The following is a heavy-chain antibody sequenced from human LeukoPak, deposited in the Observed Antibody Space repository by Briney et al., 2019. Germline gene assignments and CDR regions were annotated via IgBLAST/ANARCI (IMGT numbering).Heavy chain of an antibody. J-gene: IGHJ5*02. CDR3: ARGFRVETTVTTSSGGWFDP. Sequence: GGSLRLSCAASGFTFSSYWMHWVRQAPGKGLVWVSRINSDGGSTSYADSVKGRFTISRDNAKNTLYLQMNSLRAEDTAVYYCARGFRVETTVTTSSGGWFDPWGQGTLVTVSS. V-gene: IGHV3-74*01. D-gene: IGHD4-11*01. CDR1: GFTFSSYW. CDR2: INSDGGST.